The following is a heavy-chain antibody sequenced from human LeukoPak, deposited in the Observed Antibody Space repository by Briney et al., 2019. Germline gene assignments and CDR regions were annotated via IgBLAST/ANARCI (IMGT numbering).Heavy chain of an antibody. CDR2: ISSSCSTI. V-gene: IGHV3-48*03. Sequence: GGSLRLSCAASGFTFSSYEMNWVRQAPGKGLEWVSCISSSCSTIYYADSVKGRFSISRDNAKNSLYLQMNSLRADDTAVYYCAELGITMIGGVWGKGTTVTISS. D-gene: IGHD3-10*02. CDR3: AELGITMIGGV. J-gene: IGHJ6*04. CDR1: GFTFSSYE.